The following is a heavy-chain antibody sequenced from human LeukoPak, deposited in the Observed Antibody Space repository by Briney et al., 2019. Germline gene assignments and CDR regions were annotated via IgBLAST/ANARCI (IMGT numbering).Heavy chain of an antibody. Sequence: KPSETLSLTCTVSGGSISSGGYYWSWIRQHPGKGLEWIGHIYHSGTTYFNPSLKSRVSISVDTSKNQFSLNLSSVTAADTAVYYCARVALMVYGTYDAFDMWGQGTMVTVSS. CDR2: IYHSGTT. J-gene: IGHJ3*02. CDR1: GGSISSGGYY. V-gene: IGHV4-31*03. CDR3: ARVALMVYGTYDAFDM. D-gene: IGHD2-8*01.